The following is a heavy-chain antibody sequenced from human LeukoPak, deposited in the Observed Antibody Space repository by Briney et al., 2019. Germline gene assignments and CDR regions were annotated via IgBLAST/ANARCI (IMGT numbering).Heavy chain of an antibody. D-gene: IGHD3-10*01. CDR1: GDSVSSNTAA. V-gene: IGHV6-1*01. CDR2: TYYRSQWYN. J-gene: IGHJ6*02. Sequence: SQTLSLTCVISGDSVSSNTAAWNWIRQSPSRGLGWLGRTYYRSQWYNDYAVSVKSRITINPDTSKNQFSLQLNSVTPEDTAVYYCARDMVFYYYGLDVWGQGTTVTVSS. CDR3: ARDMVFYYYGLDV.